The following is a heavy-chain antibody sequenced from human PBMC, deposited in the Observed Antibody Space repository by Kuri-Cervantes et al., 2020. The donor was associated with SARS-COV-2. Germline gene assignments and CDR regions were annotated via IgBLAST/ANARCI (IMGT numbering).Heavy chain of an antibody. V-gene: IGHV3-21*01. CDR2: ISSSSSYI. D-gene: IGHD3/OR15-3a*01. Sequence: GGSLRLSCAASGFSFSTYSMNWVRQAPGKGLEWVVSISSSSSYIYYADSLRGRFTISRDNAKNSLYLQMSSLRAEDTAVYYCARDSEGKYDLWSGYQYYYFYGMDVWGQGTAVTVSS. CDR1: GFSFSTYS. CDR3: ARDSEGKYDLWSGYQYYYFYGMDV. J-gene: IGHJ6*02.